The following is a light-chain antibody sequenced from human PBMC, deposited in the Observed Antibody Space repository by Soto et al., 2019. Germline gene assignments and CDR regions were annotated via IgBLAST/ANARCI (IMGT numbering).Light chain of an antibody. Sequence: QSALTQPASVSGSPGQSITISCAGTSSDVGRYPYVSWYQQHPGKAPKLIIYDVYNRPSGVSNRFSGSKSGNTASLTISGLQAEDEADYDCTSYTSTSTPYVFGGGTKLTVL. J-gene: IGLJ1*01. CDR1: SSDVGRYPY. V-gene: IGLV2-14*01. CDR2: DVY. CDR3: TSYTSTSTPYV.